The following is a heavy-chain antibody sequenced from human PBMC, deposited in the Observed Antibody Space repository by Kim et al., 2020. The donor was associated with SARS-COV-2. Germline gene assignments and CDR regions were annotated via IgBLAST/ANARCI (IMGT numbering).Heavy chain of an antibody. J-gene: IGHJ3*02. D-gene: IGHD2-21*01. CDR3: AREASPGPNPDAFDI. CDR1: GFTFSSYG. Sequence: GGSLRLSCAASGFTFSSYGMHWVRQAPGKGLEWVAVIWYDGSNKYYADSVKGRFTISRDNSKNTLYLQMNSLRAEDTAVYYCAREASPGPNPDAFDIWGQGTMVTVSS. CDR2: IWYDGSNK. V-gene: IGHV3-33*01.